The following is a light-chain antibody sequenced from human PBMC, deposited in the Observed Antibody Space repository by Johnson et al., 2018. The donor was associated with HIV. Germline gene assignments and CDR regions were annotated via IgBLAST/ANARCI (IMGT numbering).Light chain of an antibody. CDR3: GTWDSSLTSYV. J-gene: IGLJ1*01. CDR1: SSNIGNNY. Sequence: SVLTQPPSVSAAPGQKVTISCSGSSSNIGNNYVSWYQQLPGTAPKLLVYDNSKRPSGIPGRFSGSKSGPSATLGITGLQTGDEADYYCGTWDSSLTSYVFGAGTKVTVL. V-gene: IGLV1-51*01. CDR2: DNS.